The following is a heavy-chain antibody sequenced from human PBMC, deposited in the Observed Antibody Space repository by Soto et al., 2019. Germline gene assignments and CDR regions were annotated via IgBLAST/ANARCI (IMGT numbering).Heavy chain of an antibody. J-gene: IGHJ4*02. Sequence: HPRGSLRLSCAASGFTFSMSAMSWVRQAPGKGLEWVSTTGLNGRTTYYADSVKGRLTVSRDNSKNTLHLQMNSLRAEDTAVYYCATVHSTSRSFDYWGQGTLVT. CDR3: ATVHSTSRSFDY. V-gene: IGHV3-23*01. CDR1: GFTFSMSA. D-gene: IGHD2-2*01. CDR2: TGLNGRTT.